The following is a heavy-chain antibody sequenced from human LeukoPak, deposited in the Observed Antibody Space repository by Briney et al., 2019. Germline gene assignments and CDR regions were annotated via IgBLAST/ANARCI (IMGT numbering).Heavy chain of an antibody. CDR2: ISYDGNNK. D-gene: IGHD3-10*01. CDR1: GFTFGRNV. V-gene: IGHV3-30*01. J-gene: IGHJ6*03. Sequence: GGSLRLSCAASGFTFGRNVMHWVRQAPGKGLEWVALISYDGNNKFYADSVKGRFTISRDNSRNTLYLQMNSLRGEDAAVYSCARGGIPTGPYYYFYYMDVWGKGTAVTVSS. CDR3: ARGGIPTGPYYYFYYMDV.